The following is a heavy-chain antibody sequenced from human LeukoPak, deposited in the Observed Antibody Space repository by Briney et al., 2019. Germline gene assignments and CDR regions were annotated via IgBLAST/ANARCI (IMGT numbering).Heavy chain of an antibody. CDR2: IYYSGST. CDR3: ARDFWSGSKYNWFDP. D-gene: IGHD3-3*01. J-gene: IGHJ5*02. Sequence: SETLSLTCTVSGGSISSSSYYWGWIRQPPGKGLEWIGTIYYSGSTYYNPSLKSRVTISVDTSKNQFSLRLSSVTAADTAVYYCARDFWSGSKYNWFDPWGQGTLVTVSS. V-gene: IGHV4-39*07. CDR1: GGSISSSSYY.